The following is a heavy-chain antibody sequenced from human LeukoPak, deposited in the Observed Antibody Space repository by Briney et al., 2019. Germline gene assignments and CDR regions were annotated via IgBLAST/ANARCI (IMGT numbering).Heavy chain of an antibody. CDR1: GNTLTELS. Sequence: ASVKVSCKVSGNTLTELSMHWVRQVPGKGLEWMGGFDPEHGETIYAQKFQGRVTMTEDTSTDTAYMELSSLKSEDTAVYYCATEADGSLTVWGKGTMVTVSS. CDR3: ATEADGSLTV. V-gene: IGHV1-24*01. J-gene: IGHJ6*04. D-gene: IGHD3-10*01. CDR2: FDPEHGET.